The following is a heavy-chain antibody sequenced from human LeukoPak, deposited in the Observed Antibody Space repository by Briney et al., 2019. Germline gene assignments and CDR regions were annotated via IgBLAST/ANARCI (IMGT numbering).Heavy chain of an antibody. V-gene: IGHV3-23*01. Sequence: PGGFLRLSCAASGFTFSSYAMSWVRQAPGKGLEWVSAISGSGGSTYYADSVKGRFTISRDNSKNTLYLQMNSLRAEDTAVYYCAKHPTVTVTTKYGHNWFDPWGQGTLVTVSS. CDR2: ISGSGGST. J-gene: IGHJ5*02. CDR3: AKHPTVTVTTKYGHNWFDP. CDR1: GFTFSSYA. D-gene: IGHD4-17*01.